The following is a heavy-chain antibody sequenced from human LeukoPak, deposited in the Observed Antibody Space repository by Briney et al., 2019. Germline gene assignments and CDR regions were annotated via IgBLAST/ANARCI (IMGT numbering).Heavy chain of an antibody. J-gene: IGHJ4*02. CDR2: INYGGSST. Sequence: GGSLRLSCAASGFSFSSYWMHWVRQAPGKGLVWVSRINYGGSSTSYADSVKGRFTISRDNAKNTLYLQMNSLRAEDTAMYYCVTDLGRGDGRWGQGTLVTVSS. V-gene: IGHV3-74*01. CDR3: VTDLGRGDGR. CDR1: GFSFSSYW. D-gene: IGHD7-27*01.